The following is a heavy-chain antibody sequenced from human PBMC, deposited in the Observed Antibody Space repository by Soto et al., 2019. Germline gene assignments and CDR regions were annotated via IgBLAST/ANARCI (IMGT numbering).Heavy chain of an antibody. CDR3: ARYQSRAWFDP. Sequence: SETLSLTCTVSGGSISSYYWSWTRQPPGKGLEWIGYIYYSGSTNYNPSLKSRVTISVDTSKNQFSLKLSSVTAADTAVYYCARYQSRAWFDPWGQGTLVTVSS. CDR1: GGSISSYY. D-gene: IGHD1-26*01. CDR2: IYYSGST. J-gene: IGHJ5*02. V-gene: IGHV4-59*08.